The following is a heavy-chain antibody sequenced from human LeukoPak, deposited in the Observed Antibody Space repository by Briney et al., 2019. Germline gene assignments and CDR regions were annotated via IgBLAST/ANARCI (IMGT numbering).Heavy chain of an antibody. Sequence: PSETLSLTCAVSGGPLTSYYWSWIRQPPGKGLEWIGFIYYRGSTNYNPSLESRVTISVDTSKNQFSLKLSSVTAADTAVYYCAGEYSSSSSGNWFDPWGQGTLVTVS. CDR3: AGEYSSSSSGNWFDP. CDR2: IYYRGST. D-gene: IGHD6-6*01. V-gene: IGHV4-59*12. J-gene: IGHJ5*02. CDR1: GGPLTSYY.